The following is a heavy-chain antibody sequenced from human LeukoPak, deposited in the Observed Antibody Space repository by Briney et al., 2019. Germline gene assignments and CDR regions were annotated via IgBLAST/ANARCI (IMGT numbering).Heavy chain of an antibody. Sequence: SVKVSCKASGGTFSSYAISWVRQAPGQGLEWMGGIIPIFGTANYAQKFQGRVTITADESTSTAYMELSSLRSEDTAVYYCARGDYCSSTSCYNWFDPWGQGALVTVSS. D-gene: IGHD2-2*01. CDR3: ARGDYCSSTSCYNWFDP. V-gene: IGHV1-69*13. CDR1: GGTFSSYA. J-gene: IGHJ5*02. CDR2: IIPIFGTA.